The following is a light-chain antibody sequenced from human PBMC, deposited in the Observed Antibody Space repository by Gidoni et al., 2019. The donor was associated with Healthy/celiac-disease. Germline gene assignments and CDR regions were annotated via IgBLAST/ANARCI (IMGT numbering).Light chain of an antibody. J-gene: IGKJ1*01. CDR2: KAS. V-gene: IGKV1-5*03. Sequence: DIQLTQSPSTLSASVGDRVTITCRARQSISSWLAWYQQKPGKAPKLLIYKASSLESGVPSRFSGSGSGTEFTLTIRSLQPDDFATYYCQQYNSYSPQTFGQGTKVEIK. CDR3: QQYNSYSPQT. CDR1: QSISSW.